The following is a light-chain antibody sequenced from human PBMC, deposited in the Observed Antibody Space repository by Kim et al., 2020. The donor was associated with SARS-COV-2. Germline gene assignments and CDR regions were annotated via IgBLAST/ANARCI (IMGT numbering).Light chain of an antibody. CDR1: DRY. V-gene: IGLV3-1*01. J-gene: IGLJ1*01. CDR2: QDT. Sequence: DRYTPWYQQRPGQSPLLVIYQDTKRPSGIPARFSGSTSGNTATLTITGAQAMDEADYFCQAWDNSALYVFGPGTKVTVL. CDR3: QAWDNSALYV.